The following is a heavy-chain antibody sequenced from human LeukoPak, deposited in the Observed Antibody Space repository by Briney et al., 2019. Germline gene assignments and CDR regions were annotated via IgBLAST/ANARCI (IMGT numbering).Heavy chain of an antibody. V-gene: IGHV4-4*02. CDR1: RGSISSCTW. J-gene: IGHJ5*02. D-gene: IGHD6-13*01. CDR3: ARSTAAEGPTHNWFDP. Sequence: SETLSLTCAVSRGSISSCTWWTWVRQPPGRGLEWIGEMSRDGTTNYNPSLKSRVTVSVDTSKNQFSLKLTSVTAADTAVYYCARSTAAEGPTHNWFDPWGQGTLVTVSS. CDR2: MSRDGTT.